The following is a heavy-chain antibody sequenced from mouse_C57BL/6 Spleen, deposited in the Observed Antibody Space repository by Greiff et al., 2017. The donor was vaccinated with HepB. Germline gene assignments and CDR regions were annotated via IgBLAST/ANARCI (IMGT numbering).Heavy chain of an antibody. Sequence: VQLKQSGPGLVKPSQSLSLTCSVTGYSITSGYYWNWIRQFPGNKLEWMGYISYDGSNNYNPSLKNRISITRDTSKNQFFLKLNSVTTEDTATYYCAREDYGSSWGYWGQGTTLTVSS. V-gene: IGHV3-6*01. J-gene: IGHJ2*01. CDR2: ISYDGSN. CDR3: AREDYGSSWGY. CDR1: GYSITSGYY. D-gene: IGHD1-1*01.